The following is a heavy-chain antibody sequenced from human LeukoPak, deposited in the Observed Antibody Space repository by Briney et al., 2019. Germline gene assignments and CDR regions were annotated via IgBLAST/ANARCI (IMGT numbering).Heavy chain of an antibody. Sequence: GGSLRLACAASGFTFDSYGMSWVRQAPGRGLEWVSAISGSGGSTYYADSVKGRFTISRDNSKNTLYLQMNSLRAEDTAVYYCAKDRGSGSYFDYWGQGTLVTVSS. V-gene: IGHV3-23*01. J-gene: IGHJ4*02. CDR1: GFTFDSYG. CDR2: ISGSGGST. D-gene: IGHD1-26*01. CDR3: AKDRGSGSYFDY.